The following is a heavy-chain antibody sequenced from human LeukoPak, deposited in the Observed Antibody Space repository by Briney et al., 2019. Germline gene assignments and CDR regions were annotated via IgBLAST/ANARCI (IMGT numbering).Heavy chain of an antibody. CDR2: ISYDGSNK. CDR3: AKVAGDYDFWSGSNYYYYGMDV. Sequence: GGSLRLSCAASGFTFSSYGMHWVRQAPGKGPEWVAVISYDGSNKYYADSVKGRFTISRDNSKNTLYLQMNSLRAEDTAVYYCAKVAGDYDFWSGSNYYYYGMDVWGQGTTVTVSS. V-gene: IGHV3-30*18. J-gene: IGHJ6*02. D-gene: IGHD3-3*01. CDR1: GFTFSSYG.